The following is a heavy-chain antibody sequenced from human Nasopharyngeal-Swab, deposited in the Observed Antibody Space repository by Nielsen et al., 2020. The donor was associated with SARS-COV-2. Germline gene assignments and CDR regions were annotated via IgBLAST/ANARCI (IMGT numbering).Heavy chain of an antibody. V-gene: IGHV3-33*01. Sequence: WIRQPPGKGLEWVAVIWYDGSNKYYADSVKGRFTISRDNSKNTLYLQMNSLRAEDTAVYYCARDDYGDYEDAFDIWGQGTMVTVS. D-gene: IGHD4-17*01. CDR2: IWYDGSNK. J-gene: IGHJ3*02. CDR3: ARDDYGDYEDAFDI.